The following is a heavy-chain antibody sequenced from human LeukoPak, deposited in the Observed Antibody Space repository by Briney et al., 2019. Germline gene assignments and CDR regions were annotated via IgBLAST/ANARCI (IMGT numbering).Heavy chain of an antibody. V-gene: IGHV4-59*01. CDR3: ARFRYCTSDSSCYYDFDY. D-gene: IGHD2-15*01. J-gene: IGHJ4*02. Sequence: PSETLSLTCTVSGGSISGYYWNWIRQPPERGLEWIGYIHYSGRTNYNPSLKSRVTMSVDTSKNQFSLILSSMTAADRAVYYCARFRYCTSDSSCYYDFDYWGQGTLVTVSS. CDR2: IHYSGRT. CDR1: GGSISGYY.